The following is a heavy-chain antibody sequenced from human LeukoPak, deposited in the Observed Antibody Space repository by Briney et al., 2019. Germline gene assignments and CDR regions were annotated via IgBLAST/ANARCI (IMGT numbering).Heavy chain of an antibody. CDR3: AKDMVRGVIISALGY. Sequence: GGSLRLSCAASGFTFSSYAMSWVRPAPGKGLEWVSAISGSGGSTYYADSVKGRFTISRDNSKNTLYLQMNSLRAEDTAVYYCAKDMVRGVIISALGYWGQGTLVTVSS. CDR2: ISGSGGST. CDR1: GFTFSSYA. J-gene: IGHJ4*02. V-gene: IGHV3-23*01. D-gene: IGHD3-10*01.